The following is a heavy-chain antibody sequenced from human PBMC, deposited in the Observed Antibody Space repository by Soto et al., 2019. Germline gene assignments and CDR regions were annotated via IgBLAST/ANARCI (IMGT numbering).Heavy chain of an antibody. D-gene: IGHD6-19*01. V-gene: IGHV4-4*02. CDR2: IHHSGST. CDR3: ARSFGWYAIDH. CDR1: SGSITSEQR. J-gene: IGHJ4*02. Sequence: QMKLQESGPGLVKPSETLSLICTVSSGSITSEQRWSWVRQPPGKGLEWIGEIHHSGSTNENPSLRSRVTMSVDKSKNQFSLKLNSVTAADTAVYFCARSFGWYAIDHWGQGTLVIVSS.